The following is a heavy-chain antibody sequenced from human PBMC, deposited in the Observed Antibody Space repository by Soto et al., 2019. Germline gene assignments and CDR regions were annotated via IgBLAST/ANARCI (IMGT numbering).Heavy chain of an antibody. CDR3: SRERYGGNSHFDH. J-gene: IGHJ4*02. CDR2: IYHSGST. CDR1: GGSISSGGYS. V-gene: IGHV4-30-2*01. Sequence: QLQLQESGSGLVKPSQTLSLTCDVSGGSISSGGYSWSWIRQPPGKGLEWIGYIYHSGSTYYNPSLKSRVTITVDRSKNQFSLKLSYVTDADTAVYYCSRERYGGNSHFDHWGQGTLVTVSS. D-gene: IGHD4-17*01.